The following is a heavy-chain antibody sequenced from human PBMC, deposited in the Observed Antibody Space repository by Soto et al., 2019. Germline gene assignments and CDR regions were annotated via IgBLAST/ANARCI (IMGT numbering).Heavy chain of an antibody. D-gene: IGHD3-22*01. CDR2: MNPNSGNT. CDR3: SRALHYYDGSSYHPVAY. J-gene: IGHJ4*02. V-gene: IGHV1-8*01. CDR1: VYTLNSHD. Sequence: SAKVSYQSSVYTLNSHDNNLVRRATGQGLEWMGWMNPNSGNTGYAQKFQGRFTMTRNTSISTAYMEVSSLRSEDTAVYYCSRALHYYDGSSYHPVAYWGQGTLVTVSS.